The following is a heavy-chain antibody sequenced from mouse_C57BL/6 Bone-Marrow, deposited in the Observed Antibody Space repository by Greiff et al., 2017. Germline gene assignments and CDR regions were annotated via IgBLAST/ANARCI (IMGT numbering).Heavy chain of an antibody. Sequence: EVKLVESEGGLVQPGSSMKLSCTASGFTFSDYYMAWVRQVPEKGLEWVANINYDGSSTYYLDSLKSRFIISKDNAKNILYLQMSSLKSEDKATYYCARDHQSYDYWGQGTTLTVSS. CDR1: GFTFSDYY. V-gene: IGHV5-16*01. CDR3: ARDHQSYDY. J-gene: IGHJ2*01. CDR2: INYDGSST.